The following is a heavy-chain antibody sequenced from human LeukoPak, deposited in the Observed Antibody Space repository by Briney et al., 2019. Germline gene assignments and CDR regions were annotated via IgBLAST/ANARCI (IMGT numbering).Heavy chain of an antibody. CDR1: EYTFTSYN. J-gene: IGHJ5*02. CDR3: ARYCNYDYGLNWFDP. D-gene: IGHD3-16*01. CDR2: INPAGGSI. Sequence: ASLKLSCKAFEYTFTSYNMHWVRQAPGQGLEWMVMINPAGGSISLAQNFQGRFTMTRDTSTSTVYMELSSLRSDDTAVYYCARYCNYDYGLNWFDPWGQGTLVTVSS. V-gene: IGHV1-46*01.